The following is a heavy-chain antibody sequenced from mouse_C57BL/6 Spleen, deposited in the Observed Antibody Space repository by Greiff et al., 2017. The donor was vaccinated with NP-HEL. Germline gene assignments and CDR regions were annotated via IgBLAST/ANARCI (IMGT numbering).Heavy chain of an antibody. J-gene: IGHJ3*01. CDR2: ISDGGSYT. V-gene: IGHV5-4*01. CDR3: ARLEETWFAY. Sequence: EVQGVESGGGLVKPGGSLKLSCAASGFTFSSYAMSWVRQTPEKRLEWVATISDGGSYTYYPDNVKGRFTISRDNAKNNLYLQMSHLKSEDTAMYYCARLEETWFAYWGQGTLVTVSA. CDR1: GFTFSSYA.